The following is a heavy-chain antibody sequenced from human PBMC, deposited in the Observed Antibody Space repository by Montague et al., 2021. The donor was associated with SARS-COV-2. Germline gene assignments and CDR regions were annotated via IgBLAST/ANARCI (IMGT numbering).Heavy chain of an antibody. CDR3: ARAVIYGGYAFAYFDF. D-gene: IGHD5-12*01. V-gene: IGHV4-61*02. CDR2: VYTTGST. J-gene: IGHJ4*02. Sequence: TLSLTCTDSGGSISSDSYYWSWIRQPAGKGLEWIGRVYTTGSTNYNPSLKSRVTISGDTSRNQFSLRLTSVTAADTAMHYCARAVIYGGYAFAYFDFWGQGVLVTVSS. CDR1: GGSISSDSYY.